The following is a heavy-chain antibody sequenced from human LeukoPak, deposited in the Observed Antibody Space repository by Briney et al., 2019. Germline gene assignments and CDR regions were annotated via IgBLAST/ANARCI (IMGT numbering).Heavy chain of an antibody. Sequence: SETLSLTCAVYGGSFSGYYWSWIRQPPGRGLEWIGEINHSGSTNYNSSLKSRVTISVDTSKNQFSLKLSSVTAADTAVYYCARGTAPDYWGQGTLVTVSS. CDR2: INHSGST. D-gene: IGHD6-25*01. CDR1: GGSFSGYY. V-gene: IGHV4-34*01. CDR3: ARGTAPDY. J-gene: IGHJ4*02.